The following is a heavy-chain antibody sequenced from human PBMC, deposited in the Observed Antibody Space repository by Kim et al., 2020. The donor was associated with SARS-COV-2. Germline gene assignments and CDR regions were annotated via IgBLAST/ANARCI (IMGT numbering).Heavy chain of an antibody. Sequence: SETLSLTCAVYGGSFSGYYWSWIRQPPGKGLEWIGEINHSGSTNYNPSLKSRVTISVDTSKNQFSLKLSSVTAADTAVYYCARGARGIVVVVAAPNSFDPWGQGTLVTVSS. CDR1: GGSFSGYY. CDR3: ARGARGIVVVVAAPNSFDP. CDR2: INHSGST. D-gene: IGHD2-15*01. J-gene: IGHJ5*02. V-gene: IGHV4-34*01.